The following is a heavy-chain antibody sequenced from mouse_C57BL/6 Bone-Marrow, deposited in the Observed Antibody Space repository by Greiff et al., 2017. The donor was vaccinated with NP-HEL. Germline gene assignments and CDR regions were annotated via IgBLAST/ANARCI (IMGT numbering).Heavy chain of an antibody. CDR2: IYPGGGYT. V-gene: IGHV1-63*01. D-gene: IGHD1-1*01. J-gene: IGHJ4*01. Sequence: VQLQQSGAELVRPGTSVKMSCKASGYTFTNYWIGWAKQRPGHGLEWIGDIYPGGGYTNYNAKFKGKATLTADKSSSTAYMQFSSLTSEDSAIYYCARWLRGAMDYWGQGTSVTVSS. CDR3: ARWLRGAMDY. CDR1: GYTFTNYW.